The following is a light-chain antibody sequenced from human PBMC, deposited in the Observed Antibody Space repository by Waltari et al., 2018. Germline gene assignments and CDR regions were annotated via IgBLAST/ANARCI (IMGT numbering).Light chain of an antibody. CDR2: GTS. CDR1: QIVSTD. V-gene: IGKV3-15*01. Sequence: EVVMTQSPATLSVSPGERVTLSCRASQIVSTDLAWYQQKPGQGPRLLIYGTSTRATGVPARFSGSGSGTEFTLTISSLQSEDFAIYYCQQYGDRPPITFGQGTRLDIK. J-gene: IGKJ5*01. CDR3: QQYGDRPPIT.